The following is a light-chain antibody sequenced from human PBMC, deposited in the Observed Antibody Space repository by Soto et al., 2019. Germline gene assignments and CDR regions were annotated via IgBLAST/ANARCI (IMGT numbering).Light chain of an antibody. CDR2: EVS. J-gene: IGLJ1*01. CDR3: GSYTGSISV. V-gene: IGLV2-14*01. Sequence: TQPACVSGSPGQSVNISCTGTSSDVGGYKFVSWYQQHPGKAPKLMIYEVSNRPSGVSSRFSGYKSGNTASLTISGLHAEDEADYYCGSYTGSISVFGTGTKVTVL. CDR1: SSDVGGYKF.